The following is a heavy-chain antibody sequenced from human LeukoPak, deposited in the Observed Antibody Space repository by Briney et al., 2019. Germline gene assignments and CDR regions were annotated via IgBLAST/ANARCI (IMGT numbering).Heavy chain of an antibody. D-gene: IGHD2-21*02. Sequence: GGSLRLSCAASGFTFSGSTVHWVRQASGRGLEWVGHIRPKANNYATAYAASVKGRFAISRDDSKNTAYLQLNSLKTEDTAVYYCSGHEALPGDYWGQGTLVTVSS. V-gene: IGHV3-73*01. CDR2: IRPKANNYAT. J-gene: IGHJ4*02. CDR3: SGHEALPGDY. CDR1: GFTFSGST.